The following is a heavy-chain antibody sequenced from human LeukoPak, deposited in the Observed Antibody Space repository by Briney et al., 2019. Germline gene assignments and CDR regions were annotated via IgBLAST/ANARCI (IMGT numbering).Heavy chain of an antibody. CDR3: ARSHCSGDKCYLSWCDP. V-gene: IGHV4-34*01. Sequence: SETPSLTCAVYGGSFIAYYWSWSRQPPGKGVQWIGEINHSGSTNYNPSLKSRVTISVDTSENQFSLQLRSVNAADTAVYYCARSHCSGDKCYLSWCDPWGQGALVTVSS. CDR1: GGSFIAYY. D-gene: IGHD2-15*01. J-gene: IGHJ5*02. CDR2: INHSGST.